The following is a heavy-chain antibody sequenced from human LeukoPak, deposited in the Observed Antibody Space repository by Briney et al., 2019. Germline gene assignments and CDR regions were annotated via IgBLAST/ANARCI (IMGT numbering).Heavy chain of an antibody. Sequence: SETLSLTCAVYGGSFSGYYWSWIRQPPGKGLEWIGEINHSGSTNYNPSLKSRVTISVDTSKKQFSLKLTSVTAADTAVYYCARGGASRSDSSGWYVFWGQGTLVTVSS. CDR1: GGSFSGYY. V-gene: IGHV4-34*01. J-gene: IGHJ4*02. D-gene: IGHD6-19*01. CDR3: ARGGASRSDSSGWYVF. CDR2: INHSGST.